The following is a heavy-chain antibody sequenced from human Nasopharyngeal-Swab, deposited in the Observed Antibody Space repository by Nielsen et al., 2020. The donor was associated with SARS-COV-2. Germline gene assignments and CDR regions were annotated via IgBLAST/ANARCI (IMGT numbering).Heavy chain of an antibody. V-gene: IGHV4-34*01. D-gene: IGHD5-18*01. Sequence: GSLRLSCAVYGGSFSGYYWSWIRQPPGKGLEWIGEINHSGSTNYNPSLKSRVTISVDTSKNQFSLKLSSVTAADTAVYYCARSFFVDTAMATYYFDYWGQGTLVTVSS. CDR1: GGSFSGYY. CDR2: INHSGST. J-gene: IGHJ4*02. CDR3: ARSFFVDTAMATYYFDY.